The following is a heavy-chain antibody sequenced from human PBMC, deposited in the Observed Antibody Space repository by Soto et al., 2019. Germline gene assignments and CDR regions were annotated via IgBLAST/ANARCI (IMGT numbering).Heavy chain of an antibody. D-gene: IGHD1-26*01. J-gene: IGHJ4*02. CDR1: GGSISSYY. CDR2: IYYSGST. V-gene: IGHV4-59*01. CDR3: ARRYGGNFDY. Sequence: QVQLQESGPGLVKPSETLSLTCTVSGGSISSYYWSWIRQPPGKGLEWIGYIYYSGSTNYNPSLKSPVTISVDTSKNQFSLKVRSVTAADTAVYYCARRYGGNFDYWGQGTLVTVSS.